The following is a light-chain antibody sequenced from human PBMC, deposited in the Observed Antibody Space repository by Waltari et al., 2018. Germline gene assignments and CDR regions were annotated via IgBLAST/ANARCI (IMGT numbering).Light chain of an antibody. CDR1: NIGNKR. CDR2: DDS. J-gene: IGLJ1*01. CDR3: QVWDTSSDDYFV. V-gene: IGLV3-21*02. Sequence: SYVLTQPPSVSVAPGQTARITCGGDNIGNKRGYWYQQRPGQAPILVVSDDSDRPSGIPERFSGSNSGNTATLTISRVEAGDEADYYCQVWDTSSDDYFVFGTGTQVTVL.